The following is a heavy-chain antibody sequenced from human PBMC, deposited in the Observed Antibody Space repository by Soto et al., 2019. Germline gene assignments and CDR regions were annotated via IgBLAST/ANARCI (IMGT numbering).Heavy chain of an antibody. CDR3: AKTQWPGKGGYFDY. CDR2: IKQDGGRK. CDR1: GFTFSSYW. V-gene: IGHV3-7*03. Sequence: PGGSLRLSCAASGFTFSSYWMSWVRQAPGKGLEWVANIKQDGGRKYYVDSVKGRFTISRDNAKNTLYLQMNSLRAEDTAVYYCAKTQWPGKGGYFDYWGQGTLVTVSS. D-gene: IGHD6-19*01. J-gene: IGHJ4*02.